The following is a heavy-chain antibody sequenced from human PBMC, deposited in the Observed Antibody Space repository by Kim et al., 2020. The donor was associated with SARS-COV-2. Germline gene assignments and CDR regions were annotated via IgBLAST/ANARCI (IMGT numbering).Heavy chain of an antibody. Sequence: GGSMRLSCAASGFTFSSDWMSWVRQAPGKGLEWVANIIQDGSEKYYVDSGKGRFTISRDNAKNSLYLQMSSLRAEDTAVYYCAREAYYNSGDYWGQGTLGTVSS. CDR3: AREAYYNSGDY. J-gene: IGHJ4*02. CDR2: IIQDGSEK. D-gene: IGHD3-10*01. CDR1: GFTFSSDW. V-gene: IGHV3-7*03.